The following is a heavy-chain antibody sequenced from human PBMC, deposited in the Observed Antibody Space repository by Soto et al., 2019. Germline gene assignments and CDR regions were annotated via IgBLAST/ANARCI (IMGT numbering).Heavy chain of an antibody. J-gene: IGHJ3*02. CDR2: ISSGGST. CDR1: GITVSTNY. D-gene: IGHD2-15*01. Sequence: EVPLVESGGGLVQPGGSLRLSCAASGITVSTNYMTWVRQAPGKGLEWVSLISSGGSTYYADSVKARFIISRDNSKNTLYLQMNSLRADDTAMYYCARTLRGGNTGYAFDIWGQGTMVTVSS. CDR3: ARTLRGGNTGYAFDI. V-gene: IGHV3-66*01.